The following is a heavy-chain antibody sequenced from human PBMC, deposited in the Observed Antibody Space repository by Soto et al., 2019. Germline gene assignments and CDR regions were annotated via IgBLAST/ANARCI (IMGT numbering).Heavy chain of an antibody. CDR3: ARVGYCARGVCPNFDF. J-gene: IGHJ4*02. D-gene: IGHD2-8*01. CDR1: GFTFSSYW. CDR2: INSDGSST. Sequence: EVQLVESGGGLVQPGGSRRLSCAASGFTFSSYWMHWVRQAPGKGLVWVSRINSDGSSTSYADSVKGRFTISRDNARNTLYLQMNRLRDEDTAVYYCARVGYCARGVCPNFDFWGQGTLVTVSS. V-gene: IGHV3-74*01.